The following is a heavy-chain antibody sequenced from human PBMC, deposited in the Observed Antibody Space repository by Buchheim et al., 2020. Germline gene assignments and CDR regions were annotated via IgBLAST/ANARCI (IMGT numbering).Heavy chain of an antibody. CDR1: GFTFSDYY. CDR3: ARNTEHYYYMDV. V-gene: IGHV3-11*05. CDR2: ISSSSYT. D-gene: IGHD1-26*01. Sequence: QVQLVESGGGLVKPGGSLRLSCAASGFTFSDYYMSWIRQAPGKGLEGVSYISSSSYTNYADPVKGRFTTSRDNAKNSPYLQMNSLRAEDTAVYYCARNTEHYYYMDVWGKGTT. J-gene: IGHJ6*03.